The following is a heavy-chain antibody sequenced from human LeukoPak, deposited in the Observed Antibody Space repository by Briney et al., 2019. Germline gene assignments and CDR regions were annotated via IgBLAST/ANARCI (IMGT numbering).Heavy chain of an antibody. V-gene: IGHV3-30*18. J-gene: IGHJ4*02. CDR2: ISYDGSNK. CDR1: GFTFSRYG. Sequence: GGSLRLSCAASGFTFSRYGMQWVRQAPGKGVEWVAVISYDGSNKYYADSVKGRFTISRDNSKNTLYLQMNSLRAEDTAVYYCAKDTSLYYWGQGTLVTVSS. CDR3: AKDTSLYY.